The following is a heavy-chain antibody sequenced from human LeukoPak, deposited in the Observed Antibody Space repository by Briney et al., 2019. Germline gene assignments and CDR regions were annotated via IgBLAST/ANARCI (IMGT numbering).Heavy chain of an antibody. Sequence: PSETLSLTCTVSGGSISSYYWSWIRQPAGKGLEWIGRIYSSGSTNYNPSLKSRVTMSVDTSKNQVSLKLSSVTAADTAVYYCARPYSSLSSYDYWGQGTLVTVSS. CDR1: GGSISSYY. V-gene: IGHV4-4*07. CDR2: IYSSGST. D-gene: IGHD6-19*01. CDR3: ARPYSSLSSYDY. J-gene: IGHJ4*02.